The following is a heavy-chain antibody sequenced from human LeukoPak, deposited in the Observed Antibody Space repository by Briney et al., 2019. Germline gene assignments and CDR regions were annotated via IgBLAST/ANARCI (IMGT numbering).Heavy chain of an antibody. CDR1: GYSISSGYY. V-gene: IGHV4-38-2*02. Sequence: SETLSLTCAVSGYSISSGYYWGWIRQPPGKGLEWIGRIYASGTINYNPSLKSRVTMSLDTSKSQFSLILSSVTAADTAVYYCARDNRYCSGGTCYSGQDYWGQGTLVTVSS. CDR2: IYASGTI. CDR3: ARDNRYCSGGTCYSGQDY. D-gene: IGHD2-15*01. J-gene: IGHJ4*02.